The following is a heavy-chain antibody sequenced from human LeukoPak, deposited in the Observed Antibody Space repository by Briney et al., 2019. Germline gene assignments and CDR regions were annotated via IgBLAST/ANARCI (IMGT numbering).Heavy chain of an antibody. J-gene: IGHJ4*02. CDR2: ISYDGSNK. D-gene: IGHD6-13*01. CDR1: GFTFSSYW. V-gene: IGHV3-30*18. CDR3: AKSRRAAAGPYPFDY. Sequence: GGSLRLSCAASGFTFSSYWMSWVRQAPGKGLEWVAVISYDGSNKYYADSVKGRFTISRDNSKNTLYLQMNSLRAEDTAVYYCAKSRRAAAGPYPFDYWGQGTLVTVSS.